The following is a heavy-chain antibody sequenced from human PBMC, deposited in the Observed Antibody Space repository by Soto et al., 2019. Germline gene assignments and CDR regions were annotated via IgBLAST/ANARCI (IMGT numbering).Heavy chain of an antibody. CDR1: GFTVSSNY. V-gene: IGHV3-53*01. D-gene: IGHD3-10*01. CDR2: LYAGGRT. J-gene: IGHJ4*02. Sequence: VELVESGGGLMQSGGSLRLSCVVSGFTVSSNYMAWVRQAPGKGLEWAAILYAGGRTYYVDSVEGRFSISRDNSQNTVYLQMNSLRVEDTAVYYWARVLYGSGIADHWGQGSLVTVSS. CDR3: ARVLYGSGIADH.